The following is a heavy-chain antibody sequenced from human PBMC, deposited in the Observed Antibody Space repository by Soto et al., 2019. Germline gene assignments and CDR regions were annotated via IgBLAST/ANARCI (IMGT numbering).Heavy chain of an antibody. J-gene: IGHJ5*02. V-gene: IGHV4-34*01. Sequence: PSETLSLTCAVYGGSFSGYYLSWIRQPPGKGLEWIGEINHSGSTNYNPSLKSRVTISVDTSKNQFSLKLSSVTAADTAVYYCARGRTVSGYFNWFDPWGQGTLVTVSS. CDR3: ARGRTVSGYFNWFDP. D-gene: IGHD5-18*01. CDR2: INHSGST. CDR1: GGSFSGYY.